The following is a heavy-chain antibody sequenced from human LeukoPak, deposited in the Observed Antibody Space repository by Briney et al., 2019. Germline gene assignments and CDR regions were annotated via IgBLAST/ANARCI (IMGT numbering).Heavy chain of an antibody. D-gene: IGHD6-13*01. Sequence: GGSLRLSCAASGFTFSSYWMHWVRQAPGKGLVWVSRINSDGSSTSYADSVKGRFTISRDNAKNTLYLQMNSLRAEDTAVYYCARETAAAYYYYGMDVWGQGTTVTVSS. CDR1: GFTFSSYW. CDR2: INSDGSST. CDR3: ARETAAAYYYYGMDV. J-gene: IGHJ6*02. V-gene: IGHV3-74*01.